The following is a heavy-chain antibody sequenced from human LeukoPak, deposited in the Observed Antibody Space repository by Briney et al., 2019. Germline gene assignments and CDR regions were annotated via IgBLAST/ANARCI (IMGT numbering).Heavy chain of an antibody. V-gene: IGHV1-8*01. Sequence: ASVKVSCKASGYTFTSYDINWVRQATGQGLEWMGWMNPNSGNTGYAQKFQGRVTMTRNTSISTAYMELSSLRSEDAAVYYCARGAPGSYCSGGSCPYFDYWGQGTLISVSS. CDR1: GYTFTSYD. J-gene: IGHJ4*02. CDR3: ARGAPGSYCSGGSCPYFDY. D-gene: IGHD2-15*01. CDR2: MNPNSGNT.